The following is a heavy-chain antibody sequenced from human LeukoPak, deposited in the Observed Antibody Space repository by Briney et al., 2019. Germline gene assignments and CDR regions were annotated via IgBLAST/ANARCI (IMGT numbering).Heavy chain of an antibody. CDR1: GGSFSGYY. Sequence: SETLSLTCAVYGGSFSGYYWSWIRQPPGKGLEWIGEINHSGSTNYNPSLKSRVTISVDTSKSQFSLKLSSVTAADTAVYYCARGYDFWSGYHIDNWFDPWGQGTLVTVSS. V-gene: IGHV4-34*01. CDR2: INHSGST. CDR3: ARGYDFWSGYHIDNWFDP. D-gene: IGHD3-3*01. J-gene: IGHJ5*02.